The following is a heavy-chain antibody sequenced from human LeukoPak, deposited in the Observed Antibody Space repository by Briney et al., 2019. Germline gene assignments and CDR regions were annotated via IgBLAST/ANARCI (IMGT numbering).Heavy chain of an antibody. D-gene: IGHD2-8*01. CDR1: GFTFGDYA. CDR2: IDYNGGST. Sequence: HPGGSLRLSCTASGFTFGDYAMSWFRQAPGKGLECVSAIDYNGGSTYYADSVKGRFTISRDNSKNTLYLQMNSLRAEDTAIYYCATRPSSYGYYYMDVWGKGTTVTVSS. J-gene: IGHJ6*03. V-gene: IGHV3-23*01. CDR3: ATRPSSYGYYYMDV.